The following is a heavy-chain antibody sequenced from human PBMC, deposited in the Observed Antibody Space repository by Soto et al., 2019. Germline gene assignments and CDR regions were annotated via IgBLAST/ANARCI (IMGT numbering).Heavy chain of an antibody. D-gene: IGHD3-22*01. V-gene: IGHV3-30-3*01. CDR2: ISYDGSNK. J-gene: IGHJ4*02. Sequence: QVQLVESGGGVVQPGRSLRLSCAASGFTFSSYAMHWVRQAPGKGLEWVAVISYDGSNKYYADSVKGRFTISRDNSKNTLYLQMNSVRAEDTAVYYCAREWIPDVTYYYDSSGYYSSYYFDYWGQGTLVTVSS. CDR1: GFTFSSYA. CDR3: AREWIPDVTYYYDSSGYYSSYYFDY.